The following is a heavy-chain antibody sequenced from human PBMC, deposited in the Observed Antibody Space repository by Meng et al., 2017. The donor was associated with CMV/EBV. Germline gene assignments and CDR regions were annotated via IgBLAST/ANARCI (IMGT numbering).Heavy chain of an antibody. CDR3: ARDSSDYSSSWYLGY. Sequence: ASVKVSCKASGYTFTGYYMHWVRQAPGQGLEWMGWINPNSGGTNYAQKFQGRVTMTRDTSISTAYMELSRLRSDDTAVYYCARDSSDYSSSWYLGYWGQGTLVTVSS. CDR1: GYTFTGYY. D-gene: IGHD6-13*01. J-gene: IGHJ4*02. CDR2: INPNSGGT. V-gene: IGHV1-2*02.